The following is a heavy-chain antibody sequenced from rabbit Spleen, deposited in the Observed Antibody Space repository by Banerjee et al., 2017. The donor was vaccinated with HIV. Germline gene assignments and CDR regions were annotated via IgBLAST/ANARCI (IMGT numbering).Heavy chain of an antibody. CDR3: ARHASSSAHYANL. CDR2: IVAGSSGST. J-gene: IGHJ4*01. Sequence: QEQLEESGGDLVKPEGSLTLTCTASGFSFSSSYWICWVRQAPGKGLELIACIVAGSSGSTYYASWAKGRFTISRTSSTTVTLQMTSLTAADTATYFCARHASSSAHYANLWGQGTLVTVS. V-gene: IGHV1S45*01. CDR1: GFSFSSSYW. D-gene: IGHD1-1*01.